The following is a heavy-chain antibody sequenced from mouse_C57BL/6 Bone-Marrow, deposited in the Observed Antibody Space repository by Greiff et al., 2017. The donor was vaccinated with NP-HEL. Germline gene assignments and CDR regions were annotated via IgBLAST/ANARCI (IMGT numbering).Heavy chain of an antibody. V-gene: IGHV1-47*01. CDR3: ALANRDSLDSFDY. CDR2: FHPYNDDT. J-gene: IGHJ2*01. Sequence: VQRVESGAELVKPGASVKMSCKASGYTFTTYPIEWMKQNHGKSLEWIGNFHPYNDDTKYNEKFKGKATLTVEKSSSTVYLELSRLTSDDSAVYYCALANRDSLDSFDYWGQGTTLTVSS. CDR1: GYTFTTYP. D-gene: IGHD3-2*01.